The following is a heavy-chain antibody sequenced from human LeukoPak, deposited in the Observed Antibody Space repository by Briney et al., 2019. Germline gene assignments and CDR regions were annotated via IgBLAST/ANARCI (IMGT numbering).Heavy chain of an antibody. Sequence: RAGGSLRLSCEVSGFMFRTYWMDWVRQAPGRGLEWVANINHDGSEKYFLDSVKGRFTISRDNAKNSLYLQMNSLRAEDTAVYYCSRALEVWGKGTTVSVSS. CDR1: GFMFRTYW. J-gene: IGHJ6*04. CDR3: SRALEV. V-gene: IGHV3-7*01. CDR2: INHDGSEK.